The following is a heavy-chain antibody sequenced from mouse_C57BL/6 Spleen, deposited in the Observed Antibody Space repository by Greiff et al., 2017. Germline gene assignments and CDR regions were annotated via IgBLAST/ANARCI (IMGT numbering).Heavy chain of an antibody. CDR1: GYTFTDYN. Sequence: VQLQQSGPELVKPGASVKIPCKASGYTFTDYNMDWVKQSHGKSLEWIGDINPNNGGTIYNQKFKGKATLTVDKSSSTAYLELRSLTSEDTAVYYCARSGGKCECFDVWGTGTTVTVSS. CDR3: ARSGGKCECFDV. J-gene: IGHJ1*03. CDR2: INPNNGGT. D-gene: IGHD1-1*02. V-gene: IGHV1-18*01.